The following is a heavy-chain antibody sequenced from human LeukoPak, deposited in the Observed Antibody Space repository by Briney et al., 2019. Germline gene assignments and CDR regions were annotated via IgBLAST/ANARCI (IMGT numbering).Heavy chain of an antibody. Sequence: SETLSLTCTVSGGSISSSSYFWGWIRQPPGKGLEWIGSIYYNGNTYYNPSLKSRVTLSLDKSKNQFSLNLISVTAADTAVYYCARHAAGTTRNYFDYWGQGTLVTVSS. CDR2: IYYNGNT. V-gene: IGHV4-39*07. CDR3: ARHAAGTTRNYFDY. J-gene: IGHJ4*02. D-gene: IGHD1-1*01. CDR1: GGSISSSSYF.